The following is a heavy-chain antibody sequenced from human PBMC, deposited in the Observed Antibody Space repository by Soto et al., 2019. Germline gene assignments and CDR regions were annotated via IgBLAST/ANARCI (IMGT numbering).Heavy chain of an antibody. Sequence: PSETLSLTCTVSGGSISSGGYYWSWIRQHPGKGLEWIGYIYYSGSTYYNPSLKSRLTISMDTSRNQFSLKLKSVTAADTAVYFCARHRTYGAGSFSPFYFDSWGQGTLVTVSS. CDR1: GGSISSGGYY. D-gene: IGHD3-10*01. CDR3: ARHRTYGAGSFSPFYFDS. V-gene: IGHV4-31*03. J-gene: IGHJ4*02. CDR2: IYYSGST.